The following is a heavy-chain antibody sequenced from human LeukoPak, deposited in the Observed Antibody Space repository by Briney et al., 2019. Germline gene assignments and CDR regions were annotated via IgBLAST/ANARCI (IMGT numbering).Heavy chain of an antibody. D-gene: IGHD4-17*01. CDR3: ARDYGEYGYYFDY. V-gene: IGHV3-7*01. CDR1: GFTFSSYW. CDR2: IRQDGSDK. J-gene: IGHJ4*02. Sequence: GGSLRLSCAASGFTFSSYWMSWVRQAPGKGLEWVANIRQDGSDKYYVDSVKGRFTISRDNAKNLMSLQMNSLRAEDTAVYYCARDYGEYGYYFDYWGQGTLVTVSS.